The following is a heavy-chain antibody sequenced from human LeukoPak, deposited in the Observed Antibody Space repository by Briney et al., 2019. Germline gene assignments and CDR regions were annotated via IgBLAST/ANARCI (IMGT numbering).Heavy chain of an antibody. Sequence: SEALSLTCAVSGGSISSGDYSWSWIRQPPGKGLEWIAYIYHSGSTYYNPSLKSRVTMSVDRSENQFSLNLSSVTAADTAVYYCARGQGARYYYYYGMDVWGQGTTVTVSS. CDR3: ARGQGARYYYYYGMDV. D-gene: IGHD3-16*01. J-gene: IGHJ6*02. CDR2: IYHSGST. CDR1: GGSISSGDYS. V-gene: IGHV4-30-2*01.